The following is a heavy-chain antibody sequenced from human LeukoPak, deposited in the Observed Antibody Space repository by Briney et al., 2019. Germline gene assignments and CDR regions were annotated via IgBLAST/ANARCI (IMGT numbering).Heavy chain of an antibody. CDR1: GFTFSSYA. CDR2: ISYDGSNK. J-gene: IGHJ4*02. Sequence: GGSLRLSCAASGFTFSSYATHWVRQAPGKGLEWVAVISYDGSNKYYADSVKGRFTISRDNSKNTLYLQMNSLRAEDTAVYYCARDRVVITLNYFDYWGQGTLVTVSS. D-gene: IGHD3-22*01. V-gene: IGHV3-30-3*01. CDR3: ARDRVVITLNYFDY.